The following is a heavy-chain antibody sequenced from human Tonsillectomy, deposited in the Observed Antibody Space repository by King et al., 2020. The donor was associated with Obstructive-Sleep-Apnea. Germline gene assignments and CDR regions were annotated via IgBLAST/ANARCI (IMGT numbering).Heavy chain of an antibody. Sequence: VQLVQSGGGVVQPGRSLSLSCAASGFAFSIYAMYWVRQAPGKGLEWVALISYDGSHKYYSDSVKGRFTISRDHSKNTLYLQMNSLRAEDTAVYYCARVRLSYYDILTGYLVYWGQGTLVTVSS. CDR1: GFAFSIYA. D-gene: IGHD3-9*01. CDR3: ARVRLSYYDILTGYLVY. J-gene: IGHJ4*02. CDR2: ISYDGSHK. V-gene: IGHV3-30*04.